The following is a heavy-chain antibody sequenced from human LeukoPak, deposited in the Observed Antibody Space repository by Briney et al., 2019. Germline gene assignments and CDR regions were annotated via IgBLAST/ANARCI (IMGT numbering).Heavy chain of an antibody. CDR3: ARVPPPYSSSWFDP. V-gene: IGHV4-38-2*02. J-gene: IGHJ5*02. D-gene: IGHD6-13*01. CDR2: IYHSGST. Sequence: SETLSLTCTVSGYSISSGYYWGWIRQPPGKGLEWIGSIYHSGSTYYNPSLKSVVTISVDTSKNQFSLKLSSVTAADTAVYYCARVPPPYSSSWFDPWGQGTLVTVSS. CDR1: GYSISSGYY.